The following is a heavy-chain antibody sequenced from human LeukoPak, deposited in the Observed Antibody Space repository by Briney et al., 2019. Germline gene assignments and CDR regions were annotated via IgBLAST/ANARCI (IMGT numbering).Heavy chain of an antibody. CDR2: IYTSGST. CDR1: GGSISSYY. D-gene: IGHD6-13*01. Sequence: SETLSLTCTVSGGSISSYYWSWIRQPAGKGLEWIGRIYTSGSTNYNPSLKSRVTMSVGTSKNQFSLKLSSVTAADTAVYYYATTVGHSSSWQIGYMDVWGKGTTVTVSS. CDR3: ATTVGHSSSWQIGYMDV. J-gene: IGHJ6*03. V-gene: IGHV4-4*07.